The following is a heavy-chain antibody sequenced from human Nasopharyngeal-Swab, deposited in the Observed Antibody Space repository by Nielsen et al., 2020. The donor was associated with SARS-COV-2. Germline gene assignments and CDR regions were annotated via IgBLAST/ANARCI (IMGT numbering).Heavy chain of an antibody. J-gene: IGHJ3*02. D-gene: IGHD3-10*01. Sequence: GESLKISCAASGFTFSSSAMTWVRQAPGKGLAWVSVATGSGYGTDYADSVKGRFTISRDNAKNTLYLQMNSLRAEDTAVYYCARKDVFAYGVDAFDIWGQGTMVTVSS. CDR2: ATGSGYGT. CDR1: GFTFSSSA. V-gene: IGHV3-23*01. CDR3: ARKDVFAYGVDAFDI.